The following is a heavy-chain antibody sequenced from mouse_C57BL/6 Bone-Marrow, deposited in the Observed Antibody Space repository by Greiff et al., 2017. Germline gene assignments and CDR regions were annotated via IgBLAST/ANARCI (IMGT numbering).Heavy chain of an antibody. J-gene: IGHJ3*01. CDR3: ARDLYYYGSSPFAY. CDR1: GFTFSDYG. CDR2: ISSGSSTI. V-gene: IGHV5-17*01. Sequence: EVQGVESGGGLVKPGGSLKLSCAASGFTFSDYGMHWVRQAPEKGLEWVAYISSGSSTIYYADTVKGRFTISRDNAKNTLFLQMTILRSEDTAMYYCARDLYYYGSSPFAYWGQGTLVTVSA. D-gene: IGHD1-1*01.